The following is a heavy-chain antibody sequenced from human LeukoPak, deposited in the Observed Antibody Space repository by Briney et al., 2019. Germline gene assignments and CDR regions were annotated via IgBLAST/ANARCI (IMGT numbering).Heavy chain of an antibody. CDR2: ISYDGSNK. CDR3: ARGSLGTTTVDY. V-gene: IGHV3-30*04. D-gene: IGHD1-26*01. CDR1: GFTFSSYA. Sequence: PGGSLRLSCAASGFTFSSYAMHWVRQAPGEGLEWVAVISYDGSNKYYADSVKGRFTISRDNSKNTLYLQMNSLRAEDTAVYYCARGSLGTTTVDYWGQGTLVTVSS. J-gene: IGHJ4*02.